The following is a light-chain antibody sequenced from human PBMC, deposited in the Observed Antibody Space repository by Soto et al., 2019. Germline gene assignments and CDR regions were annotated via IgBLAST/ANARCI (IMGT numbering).Light chain of an antibody. V-gene: IGLV2-14*03. Sequence: QSALTQPASVSGSPGQSITISCTGTSSDVGAYNYVSWYQHHPDKAPKLMIFDVSNRPSEVPNRFSGSKSGNTASLIISGLQAEDEADYYCSSYTSSNSWVFGGGTKLTVL. CDR1: SSDVGAYNY. CDR3: SSYTSSNSWV. CDR2: DVS. J-gene: IGLJ3*02.